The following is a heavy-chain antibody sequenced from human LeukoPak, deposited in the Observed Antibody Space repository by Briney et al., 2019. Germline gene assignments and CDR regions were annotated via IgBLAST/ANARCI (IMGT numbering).Heavy chain of an antibody. CDR1: GYTFIAYY. J-gene: IGHJ6*02. Sequence: ASVKVSCKASGYTFIAYYMHWVRQAPGQGLEWMGWINPSSGGTNYAQKFQGWVTMTRDTSISTAYMELSRLRSDDTAVYYCARASEDPNYYYYYGMDVWGQGTTVTVSS. CDR3: ARASEDPNYYYYYGMDV. V-gene: IGHV1-2*04. CDR2: INPSSGGT. D-gene: IGHD2-15*01.